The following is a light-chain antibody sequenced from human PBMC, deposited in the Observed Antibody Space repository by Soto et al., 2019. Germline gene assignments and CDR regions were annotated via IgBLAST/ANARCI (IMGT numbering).Light chain of an antibody. Sequence: EIVLTQSPGTLSLSPGERATLSCRASQSVSNNYLAWYQQKPGQAPRLLIAGASSSATGIAVRFNGSGSGTNFTLTISRLEAEDFAVYYCQQYGSSPLTFGGGTKVEIK. CDR3: QQYGSSPLT. CDR1: QSVSNNY. V-gene: IGKV3-20*01. J-gene: IGKJ4*01. CDR2: GAS.